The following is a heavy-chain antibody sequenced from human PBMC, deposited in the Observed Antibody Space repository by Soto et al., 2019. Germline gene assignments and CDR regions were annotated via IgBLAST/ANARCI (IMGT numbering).Heavy chain of an antibody. Sequence: QVHLVESGGGVVQPGTSLRLSCAASGFSFSNYGMHWVRQAPGKGLEWVAVTWYDGSTTYYADSVRGRFTVSRDNPKNQLYLQMDGLRDEDTAVYFCVRDSEWELTNGFEVWGQGTTVIVSS. J-gene: IGHJ3*01. CDR1: GFSFSNYG. D-gene: IGHD1-7*01. CDR3: VRDSEWELTNGFEV. CDR2: TWYDGSTT. V-gene: IGHV3-33*01.